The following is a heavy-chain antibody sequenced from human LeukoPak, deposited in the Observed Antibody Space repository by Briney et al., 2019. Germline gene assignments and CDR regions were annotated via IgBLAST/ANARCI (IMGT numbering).Heavy chain of an antibody. J-gene: IGHJ4*02. CDR3: AKIADYDILTGYYTPFDY. D-gene: IGHD3-9*01. CDR1: GFTFSSYA. CDR2: ISGSGGST. Sequence: GGSLRLSCAASGFTFSSYAMSWVRQAPGKGLEWVSAISGSGGSTYYADSVKGRFTISRDNSKNTLYLQINSLRAEDTAVYYCAKIADYDILTGYYTPFDYWGQGTLVTVSS. V-gene: IGHV3-23*01.